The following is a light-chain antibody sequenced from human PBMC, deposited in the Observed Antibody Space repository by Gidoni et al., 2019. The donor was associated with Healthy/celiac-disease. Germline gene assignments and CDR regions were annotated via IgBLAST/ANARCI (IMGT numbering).Light chain of an antibody. V-gene: IGLV2-14*03. CDR1: SSDIGGYNH. CDR2: DVS. CDR3: SSFTSSDTWV. Sequence: QSALPQPASVSGSPGQSIPIPCTGPSSDIGGYNHVSCYQQHTGKAPKLMIYDVSNRPSGVSNRFSGSKSGNTASLTISGLQAEDEGDYYCSSFTSSDTWVFGGGTKLTVL. J-gene: IGLJ3*02.